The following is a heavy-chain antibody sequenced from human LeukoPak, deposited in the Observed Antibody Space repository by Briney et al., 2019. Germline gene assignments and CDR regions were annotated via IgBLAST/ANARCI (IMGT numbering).Heavy chain of an antibody. Sequence: PSETLSLTCTVSGRSISSYYWSWIRQPAGKGLEWIGRIYTSGSTNYNPSLKSRVTMSVDTSKNQFSLKLSSVTAADTAVYYCARAHRPYYYDSSDAFDIWGQGTMVTVSS. CDR2: IYTSGST. V-gene: IGHV4-4*07. CDR3: ARAHRPYYYDSSDAFDI. CDR1: GRSISSYY. D-gene: IGHD3-22*01. J-gene: IGHJ3*02.